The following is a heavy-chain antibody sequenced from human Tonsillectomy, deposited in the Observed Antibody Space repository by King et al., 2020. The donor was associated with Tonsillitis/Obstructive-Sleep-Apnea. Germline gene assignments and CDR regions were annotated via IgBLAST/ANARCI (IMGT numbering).Heavy chain of an antibody. J-gene: IGHJ4*02. CDR1: GDTFTSYG. V-gene: IGHV1-18*01. CDR3: AVTTYYYDSSVYYPLDY. D-gene: IGHD3-22*01. CDR2: ISAYNGNT. Sequence: QLVQSGAEVKKTGASVKVSCKASGDTFTSYGISWVRQAPGQGLEWMGWISAYNGNTNYAQKLQGRVTMTTDTSTSTAYMELRSLRSDDTAVYYCAVTTYYYDSSVYYPLDYWGQGTLVTVSS.